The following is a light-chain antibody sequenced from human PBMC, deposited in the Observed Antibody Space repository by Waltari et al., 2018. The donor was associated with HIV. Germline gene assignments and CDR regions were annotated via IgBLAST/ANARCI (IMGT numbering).Light chain of an antibody. V-gene: IGLV1-47*01. Sequence: QSVLTQPPSESGTPGQRVTISCSGSSSNIGSNYVYWYQQLPGTAPKLLIYRNNQRPSGVPDRFSGAKSGTSASLAISGLRSEDEADYYCAAWDDSLSGPSVVFGGGTKLTVL. CDR3: AAWDDSLSGPSVV. CDR2: RNN. CDR1: SSNIGSNY. J-gene: IGLJ2*01.